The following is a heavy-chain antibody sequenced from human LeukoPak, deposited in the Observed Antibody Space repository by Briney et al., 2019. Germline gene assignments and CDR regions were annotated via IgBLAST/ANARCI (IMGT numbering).Heavy chain of an antibody. J-gene: IGHJ6*02. CDR2: VSGSGSST. Sequence: GGSLRLSCAASGFTFSSYSMNWVRQAPGQGLEWVSAVSGSGSSTYYADSVKGRFTISRDNSKNTLYLQMNSLRAEDTAVYYCAKAGRGYYYYYAMDVWGQGTTVTVSS. CDR3: AKAGRGYYYYYAMDV. V-gene: IGHV3-23*01. CDR1: GFTFSSYS.